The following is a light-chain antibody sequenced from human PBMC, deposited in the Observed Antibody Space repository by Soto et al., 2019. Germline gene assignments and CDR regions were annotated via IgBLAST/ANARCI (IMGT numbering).Light chain of an antibody. J-gene: IGKJ4*01. V-gene: IGKV3-15*01. CDR3: QQYNNWPPLLT. CDR1: QSVSSN. CDR2: GAS. Sequence: EIVMTQSPATLSVSPGERATLSCRASQSVSSNLAWYQQKPGQAPRLLIYGASTRATGIPARFSGSGSGTECTITISSLQSEDFAVYYCQQYNNWPPLLTFGGGTKVEIK.